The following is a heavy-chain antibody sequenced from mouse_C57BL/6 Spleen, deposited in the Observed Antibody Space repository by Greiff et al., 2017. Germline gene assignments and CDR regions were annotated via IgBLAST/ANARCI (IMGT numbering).Heavy chain of an antibody. D-gene: IGHD1-1*01. CDR3: ARHYYGSSYWYFDV. CDR2: IDPSDSYT. V-gene: IGHV1-50*01. J-gene: IGHJ1*03. CDR1: GSTFTSYW. Sequence: QVQLQQPGAELVKPGASVKLSCKASGSTFTSYWMQWVKQRPGQGLEWIGEIDPSDSYTNYNQKFKGKATLTVDTSSSTAYMQLSSLTSEDSAVYYCARHYYGSSYWYFDVWGTGTTVTVSS.